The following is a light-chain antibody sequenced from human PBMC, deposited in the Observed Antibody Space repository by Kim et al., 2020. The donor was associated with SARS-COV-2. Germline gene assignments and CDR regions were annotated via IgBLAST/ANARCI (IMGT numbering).Light chain of an antibody. CDR2: AVS. CDR3: LQHNDYPRT. CDR1: QGISNR. Sequence: DIHMTQFPSAVSASVGDTVTITCRASQGISNRLIWFQQKPGQVPRRLIYAVSTLQSGVPSRFSGSGSGTDFTLTISSLQPEDFATYYCLQHNDYPRTFGGGTKVDIK. J-gene: IGKJ4*02. V-gene: IGKV1-17*03.